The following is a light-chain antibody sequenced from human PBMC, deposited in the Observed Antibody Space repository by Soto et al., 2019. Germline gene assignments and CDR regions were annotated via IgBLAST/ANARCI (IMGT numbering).Light chain of an antibody. CDR1: QSVSSY. CDR2: GAS. Sequence: IVLTQSPGTLSLSPSQRATLACMASQSVSSYLAWYQQKPGQAPRLLIYGASTRATGIPDRFSGSESGTDFTLTISRLEPEDFVVYYCQQYGSSPFTFGQGTRLEIK. V-gene: IGKV3-20*01. CDR3: QQYGSSPFT. J-gene: IGKJ5*01.